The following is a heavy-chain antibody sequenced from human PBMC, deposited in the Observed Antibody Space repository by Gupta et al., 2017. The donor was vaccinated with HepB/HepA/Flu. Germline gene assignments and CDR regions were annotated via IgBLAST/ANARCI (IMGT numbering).Heavy chain of an antibody. Sequence: QVQLVQSGGEVRNPGASVKLSCKASVYTFRNYGFTWVRQAPGQGLEWIGWISAYNGRTDYAQKFQGRVSMTTDPSTTTAYMELRSLRSDDTAVYYCGRWGPLYYYMDVWGKGTTVTVSS. J-gene: IGHJ6*03. CDR3: GRWGPLYYYMDV. V-gene: IGHV1-18*01. D-gene: IGHD3-16*01. CDR2: ISAYNGRT. CDR1: VYTFRNYG.